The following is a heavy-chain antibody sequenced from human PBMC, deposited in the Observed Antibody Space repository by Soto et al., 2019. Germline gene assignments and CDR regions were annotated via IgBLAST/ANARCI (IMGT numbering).Heavy chain of an antibody. V-gene: IGHV4-4*02. J-gene: IGHJ4*02. D-gene: IGHD4-17*01. CDR1: GDSIKTETW. Sequence: PSETLSLTCAVSGDSIKTETWWSLLRQLPGTGLEWIGEIKHTGDANANPALRSRVSMSVDRTKNQFFLNLRSVSAADTAVYYCARRYGGTLDYWGQGTLVTVSS. CDR2: IKHTGDA. CDR3: ARRYGGTLDY.